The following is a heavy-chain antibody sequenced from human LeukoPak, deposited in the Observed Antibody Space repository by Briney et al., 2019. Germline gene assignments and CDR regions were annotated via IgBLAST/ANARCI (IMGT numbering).Heavy chain of an antibody. J-gene: IGHJ4*02. CDR3: ARHGGYGSGALDY. Sequence: SETLSLTCAVYGGSFSGYYWSWIRQPPGKGLEWIGEINHSGSTNYNPSLKSRVTISVDTSKNQFSLKLSSVTAADTAVYYCARHGGYGSGALDYWGQGTLVTVSS. V-gene: IGHV4-34*01. CDR1: GGSFSGYY. D-gene: IGHD3-10*01. CDR2: INHSGST.